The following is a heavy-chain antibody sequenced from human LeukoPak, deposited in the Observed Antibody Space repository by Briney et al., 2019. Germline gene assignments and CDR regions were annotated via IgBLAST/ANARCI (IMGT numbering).Heavy chain of an antibody. Sequence: SETLSLTCSVSGGFINNYYWSWIRQPLGEGLEWIGYIHYSGSTYYNPSLQSRVTISVDTSKNQFSLRLSSVTAADTAVYYRARQYTYGTNWFDPWGQGTLVTVSS. V-gene: IGHV4-59*01. CDR2: IHYSGST. CDR1: GGFINNYY. J-gene: IGHJ5*02. CDR3: ARQYTYGTNWFDP. D-gene: IGHD5-18*01.